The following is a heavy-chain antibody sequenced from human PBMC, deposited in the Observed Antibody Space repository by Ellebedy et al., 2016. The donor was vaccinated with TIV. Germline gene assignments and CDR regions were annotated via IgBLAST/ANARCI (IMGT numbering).Heavy chain of an antibody. Sequence: MPSETLSLTCTVSDSPISRYYWSWIRQPPGKGLEWIGYIYYSGSTNYNPSLKSRVTISVDTSKNQFSLKLSSVTAADTAVYYCARQYNYGTSGYYVDYWGQGTLLTVSS. CDR1: DSPISRYY. J-gene: IGHJ4*02. CDR3: ARQYNYGTSGYYVDY. V-gene: IGHV4-59*08. D-gene: IGHD3-22*01. CDR2: IYYSGST.